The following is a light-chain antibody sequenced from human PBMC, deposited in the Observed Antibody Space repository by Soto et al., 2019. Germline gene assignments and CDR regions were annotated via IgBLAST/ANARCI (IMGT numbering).Light chain of an antibody. CDR1: QSINSY. CDR3: QQSYSTPYT. CDR2: AAS. V-gene: IGKV1-39*01. Sequence: DIQMTQSPSSLSASVGDRVTITCRASQSINSYLNWYQQKPGKAPKVLIYAASSLQSGVPSTFSGSGSGTDFTLTISSLQPEDFATYYCQQSYSTPYTFGQGTKLEIK. J-gene: IGKJ2*01.